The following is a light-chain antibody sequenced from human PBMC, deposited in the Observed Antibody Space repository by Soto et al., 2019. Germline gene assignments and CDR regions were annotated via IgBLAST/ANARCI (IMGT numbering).Light chain of an antibody. V-gene: IGKV3-20*01. CDR3: QQYGSSPPGT. CDR1: QRISTN. Sequence: EIVLTQSPATLSVSPGESATLSCRASQRISTNLAWYQHKRGQAPRLLIYGASSRATGIPDRFSGSGSGTDFTLTISRLEPEDFAVYYCQQYGSSPPGTFGQGTKVDIK. J-gene: IGKJ1*01. CDR2: GAS.